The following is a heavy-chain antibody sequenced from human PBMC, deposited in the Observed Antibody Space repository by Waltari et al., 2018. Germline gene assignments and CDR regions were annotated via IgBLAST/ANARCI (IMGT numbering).Heavy chain of an antibody. Sequence: QVQLVQSGAEVKKPGASVKVSCKVSGYTLTELSMHWVRQAPGKGLEWMGGCEPEDGETTYAQKFQGRVTMTEDTSTDTAYMELSSLRSEDTAVYYCATVPTWNLFYYYYGMDVWGQGTTVTVSS. V-gene: IGHV1-24*01. J-gene: IGHJ6*02. CDR3: ATVPTWNLFYYYYGMDV. D-gene: IGHD1-7*01. CDR1: GYTLTELS. CDR2: CEPEDGET.